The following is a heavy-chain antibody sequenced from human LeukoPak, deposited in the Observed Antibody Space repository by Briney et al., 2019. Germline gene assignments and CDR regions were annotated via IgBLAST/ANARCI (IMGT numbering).Heavy chain of an antibody. D-gene: IGHD6-6*01. V-gene: IGHV1-69*04. Sequence: SVKVSCKASGGTFSSYAISWVRQAPGQGLEWMGRIIPILGIANYAQKFQGRITITADKSTSTAYMELSSLRSEDTAVYYCASRYSSSYYYYYYMDVWGKGTTVTVSS. J-gene: IGHJ6*03. CDR1: GGTFSSYA. CDR2: IIPILGIA. CDR3: ASRYSSSYYYYYYMDV.